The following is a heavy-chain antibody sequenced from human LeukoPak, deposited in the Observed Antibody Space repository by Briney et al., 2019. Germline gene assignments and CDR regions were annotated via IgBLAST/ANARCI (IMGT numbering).Heavy chain of an antibody. CDR2: IYHSGVT. CDR3: ARDQSSYTSSSYFDP. D-gene: IGHD6-6*01. Sequence: SETLPLTRTVSDDSISSYFWGWIRQPPGKGLEWIGYIYHSGVTHYNPSLKSRVTISVDTTKNQFSLKLSSVTAADTAVYYCARDQSSYTSSSYFDPWGQGALVTVSS. CDR1: DDSISSYF. V-gene: IGHV4-59*01. J-gene: IGHJ5*02.